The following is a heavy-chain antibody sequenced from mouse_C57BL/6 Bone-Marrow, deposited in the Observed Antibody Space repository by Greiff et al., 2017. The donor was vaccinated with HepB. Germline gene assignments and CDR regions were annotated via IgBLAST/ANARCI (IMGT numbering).Heavy chain of an antibody. J-gene: IGHJ2*01. V-gene: IGHV5-17*01. Sequence: EVHLVESGGGLVKPGGSLKLSCAASGFTFSDYGMHWVRQAPEKGLEWVAYISSGSSTIYYADTVKGRFTISRDNAKNTLFLQMTSLRSEDTAMYYCARHNYGSSYEDYFDYWGQGTTLTVSS. CDR3: ARHNYGSSYEDYFDY. CDR1: GFTFSDYG. CDR2: ISSGSSTI. D-gene: IGHD1-1*01.